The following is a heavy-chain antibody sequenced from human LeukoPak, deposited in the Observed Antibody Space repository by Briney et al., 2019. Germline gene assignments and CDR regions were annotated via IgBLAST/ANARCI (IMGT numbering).Heavy chain of an antibody. Sequence: PGGSLRLSCAASGFTFSEYWMTWVRQAPGRGPEWVANIKGDGSKIYYVDSVKGRFTISRDNDKNSLYLQMNNLRVEDTAVYHCARDGSCFDFWGQGALVTVSS. J-gene: IGHJ4*02. CDR3: ARDGSCFDF. CDR1: GFTFSEYW. CDR2: IKGDGSKI. D-gene: IGHD2-15*01. V-gene: IGHV3-7*01.